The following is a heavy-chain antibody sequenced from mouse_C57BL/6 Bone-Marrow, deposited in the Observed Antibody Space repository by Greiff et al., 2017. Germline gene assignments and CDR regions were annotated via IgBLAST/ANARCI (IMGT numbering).Heavy chain of an antibody. V-gene: IGHV1-50*01. Sequence: QVQLQQPGAELVKPGASVKLSCKASGYTFTSYWMQWVKQRPGQGLEWIGEIDPSDSYTNYNQKFKGKATLTVDTSSSTAYMQLSSLTSEDSAVYYCARDGNYWVYAMDYWGQGTSVTVSS. CDR3: ARDGNYWVYAMDY. J-gene: IGHJ4*01. D-gene: IGHD2-1*01. CDR1: GYTFTSYW. CDR2: IDPSDSYT.